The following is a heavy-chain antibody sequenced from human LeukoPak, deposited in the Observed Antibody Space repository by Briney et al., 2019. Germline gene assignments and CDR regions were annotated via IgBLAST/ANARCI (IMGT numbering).Heavy chain of an antibody. CDR1: GFTFSNYD. J-gene: IGHJ6*02. CDR2: IGPAGDT. D-gene: IGHD4-17*01. CDR3: ARGPATVTASYYYYGMDV. Sequence: GALSLSCAASGFTFSNYDMHWVRQATGKGLEWVSAIGPAGDTYYPGSVKGRFTISRENAKNSLYLQMNSLRAGDTAVYYCARGPATVTASYYYYGMDVWGQGTTVTVSS. V-gene: IGHV3-13*01.